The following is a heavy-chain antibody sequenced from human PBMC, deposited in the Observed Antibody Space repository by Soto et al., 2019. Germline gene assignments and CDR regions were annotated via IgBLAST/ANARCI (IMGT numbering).Heavy chain of an antibody. CDR2: ISGSGGST. V-gene: IGHV3-23*01. J-gene: IGHJ6*02. Sequence: EVQLLESGGGLVQPGGSLRLSCAASGFTFSSYAMSWVRQAPGKGLEWVSAISGSGGSTYYADSVKGRFTISRDNSKNTLYLQMNSLRAEDTAVYYCAKDQSGDSSSWFYYYYGMDVWGQGTTVTVSS. CDR1: GFTFSSYA. CDR3: AKDQSGDSSSWFYYYYGMDV. D-gene: IGHD6-13*01.